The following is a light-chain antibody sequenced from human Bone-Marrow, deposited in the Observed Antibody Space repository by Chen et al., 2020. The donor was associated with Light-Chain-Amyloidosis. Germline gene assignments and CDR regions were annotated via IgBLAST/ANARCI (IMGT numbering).Light chain of an antibody. CDR2: EVT. CDR1: SSDVGNYNL. CDR3: CSYAGLYTLV. Sequence: QSALTQPASGSGSPGQSITISRTGTSSDVGNYNLVSWYQQHPGKAPKLIVYEVTKRPSGVSTRFSGSKSGNTASLTISGLQAEDEAHYYCCSYAGLYTLVFGGGTKLSVL. V-gene: IGLV2-23*02. J-gene: IGLJ2*01.